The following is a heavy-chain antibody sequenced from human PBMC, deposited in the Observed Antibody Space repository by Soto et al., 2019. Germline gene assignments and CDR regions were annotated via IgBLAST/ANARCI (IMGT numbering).Heavy chain of an antibody. J-gene: IGHJ6*02. V-gene: IGHV4-61*01. D-gene: IGHD3-10*01. Sequence: QVQLQESGPGLVKPSETLSLTCTVSGGSVSSGSNYWSWIRQPPGKGLEWIGYIYYGGTTNYNPSLKSRVTISVDMSKNPFSLTLSSLTAADTALYYCARAYGTHSYYYGLDVWGQGTTVTVSS. CDR3: ARAYGTHSYYYGLDV. CDR2: IYYGGTT. CDR1: GGSVSSGSNY.